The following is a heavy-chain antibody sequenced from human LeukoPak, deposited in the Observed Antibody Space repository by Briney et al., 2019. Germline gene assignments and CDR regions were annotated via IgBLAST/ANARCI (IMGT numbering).Heavy chain of an antibody. CDR1: GYTFTSYA. V-gene: IGHV1-3*01. Sequence: GASVKVSCKASGYTFTSYAMHWVRQAPGQRLEWMGWINAGNGNTKYSQKFQGRVTITRDTSASTAYMELSSLRSEDTAVYYCARGRGYCSGGSCHNWFDPWGQGTLVTVSS. CDR3: ARGRGYCSGGSCHNWFDP. CDR2: INAGNGNT. D-gene: IGHD2-15*01. J-gene: IGHJ5*02.